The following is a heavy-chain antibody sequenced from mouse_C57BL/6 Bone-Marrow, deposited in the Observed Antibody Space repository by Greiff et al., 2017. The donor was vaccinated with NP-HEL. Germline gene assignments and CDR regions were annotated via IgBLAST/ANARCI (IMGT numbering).Heavy chain of an antibody. J-gene: IGHJ2*01. CDR2: IHPNSGST. CDR3: ARRDDYGKLPSDY. D-gene: IGHD2-4*01. Sequence: QVQLKQSGAELVKPGASVKLSCKASGYTFTSYWMHWVKQRPGQGLEWIGMIHPNSGSTNYNEKFKTKATLTVDKSSSAAYMQLSSLTSEDSAVYYCARRDDYGKLPSDYWGQGTTLTVSS. CDR1: GYTFTSYW. V-gene: IGHV1-64*01.